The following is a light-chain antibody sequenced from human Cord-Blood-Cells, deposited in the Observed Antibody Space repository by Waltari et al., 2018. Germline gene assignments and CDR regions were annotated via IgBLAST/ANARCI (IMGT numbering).Light chain of an antibody. CDR1: SSNIGSNY. J-gene: IGLJ2*01. CDR2: RNN. CDR3: AAWDDSLSGRV. V-gene: IGLV1-47*01. Sequence: QSVLTQPPSASGTPGQRVTISCSGSSSNIGSNYVYCYQQLPGTAPKLLIYRNNQRPSGVPDLFSGSKSGTSASLAISGLRSEDEADYYCAAWDDSLSGRVFGGGTKLTVL.